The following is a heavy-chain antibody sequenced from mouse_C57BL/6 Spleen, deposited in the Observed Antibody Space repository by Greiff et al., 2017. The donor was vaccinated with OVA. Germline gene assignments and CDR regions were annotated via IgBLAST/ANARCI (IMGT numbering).Heavy chain of an antibody. D-gene: IGHD4-1*01. CDR3: TRDWDGDYFDY. J-gene: IGHJ2*01. CDR1: GYTFTDYE. Sequence: VKVVESGAELVRPGASVTLSCKASGYTFTDYEMHWVKQTPVHGLEWIGAIDPETGGTAYNQKFKGKAILTSDKSSSTAYMELRSLTSEDSAVYYCTRDWDGDYFDYWGQGTTLTVSS. CDR2: IDPETGGT. V-gene: IGHV1-15*01.